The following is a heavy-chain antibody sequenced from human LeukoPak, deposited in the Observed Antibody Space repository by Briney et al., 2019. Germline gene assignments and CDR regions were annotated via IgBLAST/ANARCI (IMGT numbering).Heavy chain of an antibody. CDR2: IKQDGSEK. V-gene: IGHV3-7*01. CDR1: GFTFSSCW. J-gene: IGHJ4*02. Sequence: GGSLRLSCAASGFTFSSCWMSWVRQAPGKGLEWVASIKQDGSEKYYVDSVKGRFTISRDNAKNSLYLQMNSLRAEDTAVYYCARDYGDYAVYFDYWGQGTLVTVSS. D-gene: IGHD4-17*01. CDR3: ARDYGDYAVYFDY.